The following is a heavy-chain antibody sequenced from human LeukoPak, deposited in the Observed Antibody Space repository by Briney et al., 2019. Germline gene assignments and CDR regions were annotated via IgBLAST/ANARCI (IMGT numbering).Heavy chain of an antibody. Sequence: GGSLRLSCAASGFTFSSYGMHWVRQAPGKGLEWVAVIWYDGSNKYYADSVKGRFTISRDNSKNTLYPQMNSLRAEDTAVYYCARGRQQLVHWFDYWGQGTLVTVSS. J-gene: IGHJ4*02. CDR3: ARGRQQLVHWFDY. CDR1: GFTFSSYG. V-gene: IGHV3-33*01. D-gene: IGHD6-13*01. CDR2: IWYDGSNK.